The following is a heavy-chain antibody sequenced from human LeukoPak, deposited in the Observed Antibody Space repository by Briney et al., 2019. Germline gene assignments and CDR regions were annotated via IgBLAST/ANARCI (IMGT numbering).Heavy chain of an antibody. J-gene: IGHJ4*02. V-gene: IGHV4-31*03. D-gene: IGHD3-22*01. CDR2: IYYSGST. Sequence: PSETLSLTCTVSGGSISSGGYYWSWIRQHPGKGLEWIGYIYYSGSTYYNPSLKSRVTISVDTSKNQFSLKLSSVTAADTAVYYCARYYDSSGYYYPRFDYWGREPWSPSPQ. CDR3: ARYYDSSGYYYPRFDY. CDR1: GGSISSGGYY.